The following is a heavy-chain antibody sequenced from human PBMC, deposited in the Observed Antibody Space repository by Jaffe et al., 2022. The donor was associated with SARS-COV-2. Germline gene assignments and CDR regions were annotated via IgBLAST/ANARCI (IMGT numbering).Heavy chain of an antibody. Sequence: EVQLLESGGGLVQPGGSLRLSCAASGFTFTIYGMSWVRQAPGKGLEWVSAISGSGTDIHYADSVKGRFTISRDNSKKTLYLQMNSLRVEDTARYYCAKDVGLRDDGYPYNFWDPWGQGTLVTVSS. J-gene: IGHJ5*02. D-gene: IGHD1-1*01. V-gene: IGHV3-23*01. CDR3: AKDVGLRDDGYPYNFWDP. CDR1: GFTFTIYG. CDR2: ISGSGTDI.